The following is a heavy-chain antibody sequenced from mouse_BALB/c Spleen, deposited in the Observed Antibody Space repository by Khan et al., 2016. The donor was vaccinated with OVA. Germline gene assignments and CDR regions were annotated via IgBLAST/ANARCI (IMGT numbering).Heavy chain of an antibody. CDR1: GYTFTNYW. V-gene: IGHV1-7*01. CDR2: INPSTGYT. Sequence: QVQLQQSGAELAKPGASVKMSCKASGYTFTNYWMHWVKQWPGQGLEWIGYINPSTGYTEYNQKFKDKATLTADKSSSTAYMQLSSLTSEDSAVFYCVNHGSSSAWFTYWGQGTLVTVSA. D-gene: IGHD1-1*01. J-gene: IGHJ3*01. CDR3: VNHGSSSAWFTY.